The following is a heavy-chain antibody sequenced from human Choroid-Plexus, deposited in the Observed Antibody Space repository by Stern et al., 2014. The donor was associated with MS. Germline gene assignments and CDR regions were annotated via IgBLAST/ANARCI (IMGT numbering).Heavy chain of an antibody. D-gene: IGHD2-15*01. CDR1: GCTFSNFG. V-gene: IGHV3-30*18. Sequence: VQLVESGGGVAQPGRPLILSCTASGCTFSNFGMHWVRQAPGKGLEWVALILYDGSGKYYADSVKGRFTIFRDNSKNTLYMHMNSLRAEDTAVYYCAKDRQWSTYFFDYWGQGSLFTVSS. CDR2: ILYDGSGK. J-gene: IGHJ4*02. CDR3: AKDRQWSTYFFDY.